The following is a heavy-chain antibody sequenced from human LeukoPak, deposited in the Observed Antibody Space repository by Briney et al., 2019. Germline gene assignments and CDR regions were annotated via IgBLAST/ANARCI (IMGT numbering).Heavy chain of an antibody. CDR2: IKQDGSEK. J-gene: IGHJ4*02. Sequence: GGSLRLSCAASGFIFSSYWMSWVRQAPGKGLEWVANIKQDGSEKYYVDSVKGRFTISRDNAKNSLYLQMNSLRAEDTAVYYCARGNLYYDSSGFDYWGQGTLVTVSS. D-gene: IGHD3-22*01. V-gene: IGHV3-7*01. CDR1: GFIFSSYW. CDR3: ARGNLYYDSSGFDY.